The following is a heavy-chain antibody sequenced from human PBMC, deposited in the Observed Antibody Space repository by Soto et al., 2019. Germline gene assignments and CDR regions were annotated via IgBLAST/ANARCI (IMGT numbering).Heavy chain of an antibody. D-gene: IGHD4-17*01. CDR1: GYTFTGYY. Sequence: ASVKVSCKASGYTFTGYYMHWVRQAPGQGLEWMGWINPNSGGTNYAQKFQGWVTMTRDTSISTAYMELSRLRSDDTAVYYCARDLLSTTVMIQVVAFDIWGQGTMVTVSS. V-gene: IGHV1-2*04. J-gene: IGHJ3*02. CDR3: ARDLLSTTVMIQVVAFDI. CDR2: INPNSGGT.